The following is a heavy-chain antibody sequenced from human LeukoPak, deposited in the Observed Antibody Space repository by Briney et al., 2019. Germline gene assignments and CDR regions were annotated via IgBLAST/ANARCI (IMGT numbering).Heavy chain of an antibody. Sequence: SETLSLICTVSGGSISSYYWSWIRQPPGKGLEWIGYIYYSGSTNYNPSLKSRVTISVDTSKNQFSLKLSSVTAADTAVYYCARASFGAKAAAGTSFDYWGQGTLVTVSS. D-gene: IGHD6-13*01. J-gene: IGHJ4*02. CDR3: ARASFGAKAAAGTSFDY. V-gene: IGHV4-59*01. CDR2: IYYSGST. CDR1: GGSISSYY.